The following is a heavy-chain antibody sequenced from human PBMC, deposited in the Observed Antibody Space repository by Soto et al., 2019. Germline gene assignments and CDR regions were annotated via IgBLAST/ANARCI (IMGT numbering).Heavy chain of an antibody. D-gene: IGHD6-13*01. CDR1: GYSFTSYW. CDR3: ARHHGSPGSYFGLDV. Sequence: PGESLKISCKGSGYSFTSYWINWVRQMPGKGLEWMGIIYPGDSDTRYSPSFQGQVTISADKSIDTAYLQWRSLKASDTAVYYCARHHGSPGSYFGLDVWGKGPTVTVSS. J-gene: IGHJ6*04. CDR2: IYPGDSDT. V-gene: IGHV5-51*01.